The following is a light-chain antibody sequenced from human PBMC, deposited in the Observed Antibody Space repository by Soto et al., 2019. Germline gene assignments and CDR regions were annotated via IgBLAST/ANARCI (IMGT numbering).Light chain of an antibody. J-gene: IGLJ1*01. V-gene: IGLV2-14*01. CDR2: GVS. CDR1: SSDVGGYNY. Sequence: QSVLTQPASVSGSPGQSITISCTGTSSDVGGYNYVSWYQQHPGKAPKLMIYGVSNRPTGVSNRFSGSKSGNTASLTISGLQAEDEADYYCSSYTSPRVFGTGTKVTVL. CDR3: SSYTSPRV.